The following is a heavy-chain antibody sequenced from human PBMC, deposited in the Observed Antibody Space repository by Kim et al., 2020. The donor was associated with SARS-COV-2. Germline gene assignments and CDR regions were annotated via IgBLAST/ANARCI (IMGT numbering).Heavy chain of an antibody. CDR3: ARDTGMDV. J-gene: IGHJ6*02. V-gene: IGHV3-11*01. CDR2: GSTI. Sequence: GSTIYYADSVKGRFTISRDNAKNSLYLQMNSLRAEDTAVYYCARDTGMDVWGQGTTVTVSS.